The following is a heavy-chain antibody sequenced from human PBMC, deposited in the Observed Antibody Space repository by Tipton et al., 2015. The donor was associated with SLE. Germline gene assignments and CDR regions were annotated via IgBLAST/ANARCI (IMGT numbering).Heavy chain of an antibody. V-gene: IGHV4-39*07. J-gene: IGHJ3*01. CDR2: IYYSGST. CDR3: ARALTPPYYDFWSGYSTSDAFDF. Sequence: TLSLTCTVSGGSISSSSYYWGWIRQPPGKGLEWIGSIYYSGSTYYNPSLKSRVTISVDTSKNQFSLKLSSVTAADTAVYYCARALTPPYYDFWSGYSTSDAFDFWGQGTMVTVSS. CDR1: GGSISSSSYY. D-gene: IGHD3-3*01.